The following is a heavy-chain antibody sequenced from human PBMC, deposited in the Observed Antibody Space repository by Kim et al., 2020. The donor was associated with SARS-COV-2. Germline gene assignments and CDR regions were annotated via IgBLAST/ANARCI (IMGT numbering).Heavy chain of an antibody. D-gene: IGHD3-22*01. V-gene: IGHV1-69*04. CDR1: GGTFSSYA. J-gene: IGHJ4*02. CDR2: IIPIFGIA. Sequence: SVKVSCKASGGTFSSYAISWVRQAPGQGLEWMGRIIPIFGIANYAQKFQGRVTITADKSTSTAYMELSSLRSEDTAVYYCARAKYYYDSSEGGVHFDYWGQGTLVTVSS. CDR3: ARAKYYYDSSEGGVHFDY.